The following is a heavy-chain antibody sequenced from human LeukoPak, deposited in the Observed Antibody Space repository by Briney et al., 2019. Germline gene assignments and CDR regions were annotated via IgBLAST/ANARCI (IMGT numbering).Heavy chain of an antibody. V-gene: IGHV3-33*01. CDR3: ARVIRVFGALDY. J-gene: IGHJ4*02. Sequence: QPGRSLRLSCAASGCNFITYGMHWVRQAPGKGLEWVAVIWYDGSNKYYADSVKGRFTISRDNSKSTLSLQMNSPIAEDTAVYYCARVIRVFGALDYWGQGTLVTVSS. D-gene: IGHD3-10*02. CDR2: IWYDGSNK. CDR1: GCNFITYG.